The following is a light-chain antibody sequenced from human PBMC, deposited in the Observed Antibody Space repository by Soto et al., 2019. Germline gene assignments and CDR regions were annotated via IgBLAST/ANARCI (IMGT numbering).Light chain of an antibody. V-gene: IGLV1-44*01. CDR3: GAWDDRLNGYV. CDR1: SSNIGSNT. CDR2: SDN. J-gene: IGLJ1*01. Sequence: QSVLTQPPSASGTPGQRVTIFCSGSSSNIGSNTVNWYQQVPGTAPKLLMYSDNQRPSGVPDRFFGSKSGTSASLAISEIQSEDEGDYYCGAWDDRLNGYVFGTGTKLTVL.